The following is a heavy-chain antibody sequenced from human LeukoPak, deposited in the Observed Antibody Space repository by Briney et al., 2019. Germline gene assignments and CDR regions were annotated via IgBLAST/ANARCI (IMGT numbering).Heavy chain of an antibody. CDR2: ISGYNGNT. V-gene: IGHV1-18*01. CDR3: ARPQEEDGYNYNWAFDY. D-gene: IGHD5-24*01. Sequence: ASVKVSCKTSGYTFTSYSINWVRQAPGQGLEWMGWISGYNGNTNCAQKLQGRVTMTTDTSTSTAYMELRSLRSDDTAVYYCARPQEEDGYNYNWAFDYWGQGTLVTVSS. CDR1: GYTFTSYS. J-gene: IGHJ4*02.